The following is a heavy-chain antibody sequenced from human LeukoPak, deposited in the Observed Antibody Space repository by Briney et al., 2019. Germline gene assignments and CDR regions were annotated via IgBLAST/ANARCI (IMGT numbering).Heavy chain of an antibody. CDR3: AREGQQVVPSYYYYYMDV. J-gene: IGHJ6*03. Sequence: GGSLRLSCAASGFTFSSYWMSWVRQAPGKGLEWVANIKQGGNEKYYVDSVKGRFTISRDNAKSSLYLQMNSLRAEDTAMYYCAREGQQVVPSYYYYYMDVWGKGTTVTVSS. D-gene: IGHD6-6*01. V-gene: IGHV3-7*01. CDR1: GFTFSSYW. CDR2: IKQGGNEK.